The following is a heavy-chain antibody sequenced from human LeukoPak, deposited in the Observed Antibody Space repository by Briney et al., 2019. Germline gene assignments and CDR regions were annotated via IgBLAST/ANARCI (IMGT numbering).Heavy chain of an antibody. CDR1: GYIFKAYF. J-gene: IGHJ4*02. Sequence: ASMKVSCKASGYIFKAYFIHWVRQAPGQRPEWLGRINPNNGDTDFAQRFQGRVTVTSDTSISTAHMELSSLRSDDTAVYYCARGHCSSAGCYDYFDYWGQGTLVTVSS. V-gene: IGHV1-2*06. CDR2: INPNNGDT. D-gene: IGHD2-2*01. CDR3: ARGHCSSAGCYDYFDY.